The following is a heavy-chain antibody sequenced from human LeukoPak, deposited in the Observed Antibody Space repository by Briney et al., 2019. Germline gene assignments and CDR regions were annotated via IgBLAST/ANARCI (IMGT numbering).Heavy chain of an antibody. CDR2: ISWNSGSI. D-gene: IGHD3-22*01. V-gene: IGHV3-9*01. CDR3: AKDYGSSGYPRGPDY. Sequence: GRSLRLSCAASGFTFDDYAMHWVRQAPGKGLEWVSGISWNSGSIGYADSVKGRFTISRDNAKNSLYLQMNSLRAEDTALYYCAKDYGSSGYPRGPDYWGQGTLVTVSS. CDR1: GFTFDDYA. J-gene: IGHJ4*02.